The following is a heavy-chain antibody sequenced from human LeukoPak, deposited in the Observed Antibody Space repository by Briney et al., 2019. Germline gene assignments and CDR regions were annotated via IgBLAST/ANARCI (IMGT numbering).Heavy chain of an antibody. J-gene: IGHJ4*02. Sequence: SETLSLTCAVYGGSYSGYYWSWIRQPPGKGLEWIGEINHSGSTNYNPSLKSRVTISVDTSKNQFSLKLSSVTAADTAVYYCARLVLRYFDWLLFGFDYWGQGTLVTVSS. CDR3: ARLVLRYFDWLLFGFDY. V-gene: IGHV4-34*01. D-gene: IGHD3-9*01. CDR2: INHSGST. CDR1: GGSYSGYY.